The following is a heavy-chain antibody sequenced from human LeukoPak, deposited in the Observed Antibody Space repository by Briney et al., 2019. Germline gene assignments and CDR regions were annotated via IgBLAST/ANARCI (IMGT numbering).Heavy chain of an antibody. D-gene: IGHD6-19*01. Sequence: GGSLRLSCAASGFTVSSSFMSWVRQARGKGLEWVLLIYRGGTTYVADSVKGRFTVSRDISKNTLYLQMNSLRAEDTALYYCARPRDDNSGYYISWGQGSLVTVSS. CDR1: GFTVSSSF. J-gene: IGHJ5*02. CDR2: IYRGGTT. V-gene: IGHV3-53*01. CDR3: ARPRDDNSGYYIS.